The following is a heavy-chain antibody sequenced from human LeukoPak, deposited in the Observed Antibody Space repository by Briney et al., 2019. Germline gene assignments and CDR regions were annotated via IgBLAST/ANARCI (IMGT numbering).Heavy chain of an antibody. CDR3: ARGNPTSHCSSTSCYLSGAPYYFDY. J-gene: IGHJ4*02. CDR2: IYHSGST. V-gene: IGHV4-38-2*02. Sequence: PSETLSLTCTVSGYSISSGYYWGWIRQPPGKGLEWIGSIYHSGSTCYNPSLKSRVTISVDTSKNQFSLKLSSVTAADTAVYYCARGNPTSHCSSTSCYLSGAPYYFDYWGQGTLVTVSS. D-gene: IGHD2-2*01. CDR1: GYSISSGYY.